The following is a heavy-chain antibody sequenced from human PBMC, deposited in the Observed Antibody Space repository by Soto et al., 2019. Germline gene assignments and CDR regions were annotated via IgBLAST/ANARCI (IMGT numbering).Heavy chain of an antibody. V-gene: IGHV3-21*01. CDR2: ISSSSSYI. CDR3: ARDYDPGIAAAGFDY. D-gene: IGHD6-13*01. Sequence: GGSLRLSCSASGFTFSSHAMHWVRQAPGKGLEWVSSISSSSSYIYYADSVKGRFTISRDNAKNSLYLQMNSLRAEDTAVYYCARDYDPGIAAAGFDYWGQGTLVTVSS. J-gene: IGHJ4*02. CDR1: GFTFSSHA.